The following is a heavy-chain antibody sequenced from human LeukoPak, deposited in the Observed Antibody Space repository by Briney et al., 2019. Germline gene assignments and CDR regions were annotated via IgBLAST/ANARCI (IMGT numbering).Heavy chain of an antibody. CDR2: ISWNSGSI. CDR1: GFTFDDYA. Sequence: PGRSLRLYCAASGFTFDDYAMDWVRQAPGKGLEWVSGISWNSGSIGYADPVKGRFTISRDNAKNSLYLQMNSLRAEDTALYYCAKAAEWELLGSYFDYWGQGTLVTVSS. D-gene: IGHD1-26*01. J-gene: IGHJ4*02. CDR3: AKAAEWELLGSYFDY. V-gene: IGHV3-9*01.